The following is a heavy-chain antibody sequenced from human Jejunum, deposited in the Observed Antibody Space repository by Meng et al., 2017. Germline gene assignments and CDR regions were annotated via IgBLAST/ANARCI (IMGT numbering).Heavy chain of an antibody. CDR2: IFSTGTT. D-gene: IGHD5-24*01. J-gene: IGHJ4*02. V-gene: IGHV4-31*03. CDR1: GGSLSSSGYY. CDR3: ARDIMGIRDGSVEDY. Sequence: QGQLQESGPGLVKPSQTLSLTFTASGGSLSSSGYYWSWIRQFPGKGLEWIGFIFSTGTTYYNPSLKSRVSISVDTSKNQFYLEMSSVTAADTAVYYCARDIMGIRDGSVEDYWGQGTLVTVSS.